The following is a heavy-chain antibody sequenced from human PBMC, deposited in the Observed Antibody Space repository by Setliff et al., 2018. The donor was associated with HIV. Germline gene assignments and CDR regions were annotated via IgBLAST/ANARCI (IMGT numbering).Heavy chain of an antibody. J-gene: IGHJ6*03. V-gene: IGHV1-58*02. CDR3: AARPGVDSSAYYDYYYMDV. D-gene: IGHD3-22*01. CDR1: GFTFISSA. Sequence: SVKVSCKASGFTFISSAMQWVRQARGRRLEWIGWIVVGSGNTNYAQKFQEKVTITRDMSTRTTYMELSNLRSEDTAVYYCAARPGVDSSAYYDYYYMDVWGKGTTVTVSS. CDR2: IVVGSGNT.